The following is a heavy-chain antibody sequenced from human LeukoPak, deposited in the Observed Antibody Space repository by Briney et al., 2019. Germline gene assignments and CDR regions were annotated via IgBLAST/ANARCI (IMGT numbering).Heavy chain of an antibody. V-gene: IGHV3-21*01. CDR2: ISSSSSYI. Sequence: KSGGSLRLSCAASGFTFSSYSMNWVRQAPGKGLEWVSSISSSSSYIYYADSVKGRFTISRDNAKNSLYLQMNSLRAEDTAVYYCATKSEGQHMIVEYYFDYWGQGTLVTVSS. CDR3: ATKSEGQHMIVEYYFDY. CDR1: GFTFSSYS. D-gene: IGHD3-22*01. J-gene: IGHJ4*02.